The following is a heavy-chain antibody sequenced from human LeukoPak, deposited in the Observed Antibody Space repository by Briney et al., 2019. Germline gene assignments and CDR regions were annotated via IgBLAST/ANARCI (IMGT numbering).Heavy chain of an antibody. Sequence: GGSLRLSCAASGFTFDDYAMHWVRQAPGKGLEWVSGISWNSGSIGSADSVKGRFTIFRDNAKNSLYLQMNSLRVEDTAVYYCAKDRFFYDSGSKANWGQGTLVTVSS. CDR1: GFTFDDYA. J-gene: IGHJ4*02. CDR3: AKDRFFYDSGSKAN. CDR2: ISWNSGSI. D-gene: IGHD3-22*01. V-gene: IGHV3-9*01.